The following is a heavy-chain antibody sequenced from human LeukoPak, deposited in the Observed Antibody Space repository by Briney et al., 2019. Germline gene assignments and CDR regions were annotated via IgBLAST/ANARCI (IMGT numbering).Heavy chain of an antibody. CDR2: IYPYTGAT. CDR1: GYTFSGTGWY. V-gene: IGHV1-2*02. J-gene: IGHJ4*02. Sequence: GASVKVSCKASGYTFSGTGWYLYWLRQAPGQGLECMGWIYPYTGATHYAQKFQGRVAMTRDTSISTAYMELSRPRPDDTAVYYCARDGPAQMVDFDYWGQGTLVTVSS. CDR3: ARDGPAQMVDFDY. D-gene: IGHD3-10*01.